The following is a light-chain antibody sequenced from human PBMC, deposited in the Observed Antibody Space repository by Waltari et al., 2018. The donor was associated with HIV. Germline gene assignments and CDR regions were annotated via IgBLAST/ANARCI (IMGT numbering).Light chain of an antibody. CDR3: QQYHRYSVT. CDR1: QNISSW. V-gene: IGKV1-5*03. Sequence: DIQLTQSPSTLSASVGDRLTIPCRASQNISSWLVWYQQKPGKVPKLLISKASILGSGVPSRFSGSGSGTEFTLTISSLQPDDFATYYCQQYHRYSVTFGGGTKVEIK. J-gene: IGKJ4*01. CDR2: KAS.